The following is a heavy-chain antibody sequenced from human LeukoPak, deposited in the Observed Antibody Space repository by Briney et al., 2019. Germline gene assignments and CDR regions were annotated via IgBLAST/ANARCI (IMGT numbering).Heavy chain of an antibody. D-gene: IGHD2-2*02. V-gene: IGHV4-61*02. CDR2: IYTSGST. J-gene: IGHJ4*02. CDR3: ASADRAGCSSTSCYTGEYFDY. CDR1: GGSISSGSYY. Sequence: SETLSLTCTVSGGSISSGSYYWSWIRQPAGKGLEWIGRIYTSGSTNYNPSLKSRVTISVDTSKNQFSLKLSSVTAADTAVYYCASADRAGCSSTSCYTGEYFDYWGQGTLVTVSS.